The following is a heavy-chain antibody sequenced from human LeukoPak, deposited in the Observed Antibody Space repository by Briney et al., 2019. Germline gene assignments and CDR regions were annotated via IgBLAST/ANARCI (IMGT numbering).Heavy chain of an antibody. CDR2: IDPNSGGT. J-gene: IGHJ6*03. CDR1: GYTFTGYY. CDR3: ARTYYDFWSGSRPYYMDV. Sequence: ASVKVSCKASGYTFTGYYMHWVRQAPGQGLEWMGWIDPNSGGTNYAQKFQGRVTMTRDTSISTAYMELSRLRSDDTAVYYCARTYYDFWSGSRPYYMDVWGKGTTVTVSS. D-gene: IGHD3-3*01. V-gene: IGHV1-2*02.